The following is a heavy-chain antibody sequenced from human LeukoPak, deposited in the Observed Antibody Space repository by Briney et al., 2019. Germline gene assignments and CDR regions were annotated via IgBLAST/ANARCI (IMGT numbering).Heavy chain of an antibody. CDR3: AITLAYCGGDCSYFDY. Sequence: GESLKISCKGSGYSFTSYWIGWVRQMPGKGLEWLGIIYPGDSDTRYSPSFQGQVPISADKSISTAYLQWSSLKASDTAMYYCAITLAYCGGDCSYFDYWGQGTLVTVSS. CDR1: GYSFTSYW. D-gene: IGHD2-21*02. V-gene: IGHV5-51*01. J-gene: IGHJ4*02. CDR2: IYPGDSDT.